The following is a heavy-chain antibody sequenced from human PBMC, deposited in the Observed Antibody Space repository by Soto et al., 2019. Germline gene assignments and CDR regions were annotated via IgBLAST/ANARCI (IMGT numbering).Heavy chain of an antibody. D-gene: IGHD6-19*01. Sequence: GGSLRLSCAASGFTFSSYSMNWVRQAPGKGLEWVSSISSSSSYIYYADSVKGRFTISRDNAKNSLYLQMNSLRAEDTAVYYCARAGNSFSVQPNFDYWGQGTLVTVSS. CDR3: ARAGNSFSVQPNFDY. CDR1: GFTFSSYS. CDR2: ISSSSSYI. V-gene: IGHV3-21*01. J-gene: IGHJ4*02.